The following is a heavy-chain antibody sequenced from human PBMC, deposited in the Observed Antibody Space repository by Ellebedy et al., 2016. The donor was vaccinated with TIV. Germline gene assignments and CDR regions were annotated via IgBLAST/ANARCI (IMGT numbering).Heavy chain of an antibody. CDR2: ITKDSGAI. Sequence: GESLKISCVASGFIFNNYHMDWVRQAPGKGLEWVSYITKDSGAIYYADSVEGRFTVSRDNAKNSLYLQMNSLGDEDTAVYYCARDSQRGYGMDVWGHGTTVTVSS. CDR3: ARDSQRGYGMDV. CDR1: GFIFNNYH. J-gene: IGHJ6*02. V-gene: IGHV3-48*02.